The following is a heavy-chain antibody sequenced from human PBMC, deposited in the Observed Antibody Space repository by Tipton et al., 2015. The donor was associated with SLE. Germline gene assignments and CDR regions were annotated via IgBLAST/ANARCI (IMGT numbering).Heavy chain of an antibody. CDR3: ARDLCPGIAAAGKVSFDY. J-gene: IGHJ4*02. Sequence: SLRLSCTASGFTVSSNYMSWVRQAPGKGLEWVSVIYSGGSTYYADSVKGRFTISRDNSKNTLYLQMNSLRAEDTAVYYCARDLCPGIAAAGKVSFDYWGQGTLVTVSS. V-gene: IGHV3-66*01. CDR2: IYSGGST. CDR1: GFTVSSNY. D-gene: IGHD6-13*01.